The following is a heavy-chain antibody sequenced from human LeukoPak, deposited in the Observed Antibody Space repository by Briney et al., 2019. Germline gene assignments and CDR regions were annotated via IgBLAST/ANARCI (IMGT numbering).Heavy chain of an antibody. CDR1: GGSFSGYY. V-gene: IGHV4-34*01. D-gene: IGHD4-17*01. CDR3: ARVAGGANDAFDI. CDR2: INHSGST. J-gene: IGHJ3*02. Sequence: PSETLSLTCAVYGGSFSGYYWSWIRQPPGKGLEWIREINHSGSTNYNPSLKSRVTISVDTSKNQFSLKLSSVTAADTAVYYCARVAGGANDAFDIWGQGTMVTVSS.